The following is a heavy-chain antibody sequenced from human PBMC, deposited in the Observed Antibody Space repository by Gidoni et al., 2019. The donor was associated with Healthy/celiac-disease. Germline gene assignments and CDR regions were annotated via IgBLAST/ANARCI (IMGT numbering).Heavy chain of an antibody. Sequence: TASGFTFSSYAMSWVRQAPGKGLEWVSAIRGSGGSTYYADSVKGRFTISRDNSKNTLYLQMNSLRAEDTAVYYCAKDLHTYYYDSSGYGYWGQGTLVTVSS. D-gene: IGHD3-22*01. CDR1: GFTFSSYA. CDR2: IRGSGGST. V-gene: IGHV3-23*01. CDR3: AKDLHTYYYDSSGYGY. J-gene: IGHJ4*02.